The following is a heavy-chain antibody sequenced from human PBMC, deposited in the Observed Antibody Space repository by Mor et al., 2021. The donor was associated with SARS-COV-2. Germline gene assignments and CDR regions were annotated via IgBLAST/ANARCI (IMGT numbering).Heavy chain of an antibody. CDR3: ARPRLPDLWYFDL. Sequence: QGQVTISADKSISTAYLQWSSLKASDTAMYYCARPRLPDLWYFDLWGRGTLVTVSS. J-gene: IGHJ2*01. V-gene: IGHV5-51*01.